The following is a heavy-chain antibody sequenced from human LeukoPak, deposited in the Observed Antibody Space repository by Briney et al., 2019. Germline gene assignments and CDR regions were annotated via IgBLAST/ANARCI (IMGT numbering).Heavy chain of an antibody. CDR1: GFTFSSYE. V-gene: IGHV3-48*03. D-gene: IGHD3-10*01. CDR3: AKALGPAMVRGVMDY. Sequence: GGSLRLSCAASGFTFSSYEMNWVRQAPGKGLEWVSYISSSGSTIYYADSVKGRFTISRDNSKNTLYLQMDSLRAEDTAVYYCAKALGPAMVRGVMDYWGQGTLVTVSS. CDR2: ISSSGSTI. J-gene: IGHJ4*02.